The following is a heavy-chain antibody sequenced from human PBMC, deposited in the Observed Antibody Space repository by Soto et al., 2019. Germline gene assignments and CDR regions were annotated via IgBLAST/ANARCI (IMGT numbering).Heavy chain of an antibody. D-gene: IGHD7-27*01. J-gene: IGHJ4*02. CDR3: AREGPPKWGFGFDS. CDR1: DYSIRTGYY. Sequence: PSETLSLTCGVSDYSIRTGYYWAWIRQSPTKGLEWIGSISHSGGSSYNPSLESRATISLDTSKNQFFLTMTSVTAADTAIYYCAREGPPKWGFGFDSWAQGPLVTVSS. CDR2: ISHSGGS. V-gene: IGHV4-38-2*02.